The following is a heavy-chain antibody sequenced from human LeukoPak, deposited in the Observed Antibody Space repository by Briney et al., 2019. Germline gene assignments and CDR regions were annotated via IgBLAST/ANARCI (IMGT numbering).Heavy chain of an antibody. J-gene: IGHJ4*02. CDR1: GYTFTNYG. Sequence: ASVKVSCKASGYTFTNYGISWVRQAPGRGLEWMGWISGYNGDTNYAQKLQGRVTMTTDTSTSTAYMEVRSLRSDDTAVYYCARLVGSGKWDFDYWGQGTLVTVSS. CDR2: ISGYNGDT. CDR3: ARLVGSGKWDFDY. D-gene: IGHD3-10*01. V-gene: IGHV1-18*01.